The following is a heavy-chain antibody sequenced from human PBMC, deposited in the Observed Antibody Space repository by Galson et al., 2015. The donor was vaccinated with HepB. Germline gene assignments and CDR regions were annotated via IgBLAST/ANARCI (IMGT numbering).Heavy chain of an antibody. D-gene: IGHD3-16*01. J-gene: IGHJ4*02. CDR3: ARPSYDYVWGDSPDDY. CDR1: GYSFTSYW. CDR2: IDPSDSYT. Sequence: QSGAEVKKPGESLRISCKGSGYSFTSYWISWVRQMPGKGLEWMGRIDPSDSYTNYSPSFQGHVAISADKSISTAYLQWSSLKASDTAMYYCARPSYDYVWGDSPDDYWGQGTLVTVSS. V-gene: IGHV5-10-1*01.